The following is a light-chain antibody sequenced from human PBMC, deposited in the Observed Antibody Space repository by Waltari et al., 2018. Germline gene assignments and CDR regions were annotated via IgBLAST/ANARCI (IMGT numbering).Light chain of an antibody. V-gene: IGLV3-21*02. CDR2: DDD. Sequence: SYVLTQPPSVSVAPGQTARIPCEGDNIGSNSIHWYQQRPGQAPLLVIYDDDDRPSGDPERFTGGNSCNPATLAISRVEVGDEADYYCQVSESKNDHVVFGGGTRLTVL. CDR3: QVSESKNDHVV. J-gene: IGLJ2*01. CDR1: NIGSNS.